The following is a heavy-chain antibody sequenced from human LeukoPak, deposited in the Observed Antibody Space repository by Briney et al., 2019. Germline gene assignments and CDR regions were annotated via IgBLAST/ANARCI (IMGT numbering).Heavy chain of an antibody. D-gene: IGHD3-10*01. J-gene: IGHJ6*03. CDR1: GGSISSSSYY. CDR3: ARGVGYGSGSYRYYYYYMDV. CDR2: IYYSGST. Sequence: SETLSLTCTVSGGSISSSSYYWGWIRQPPGKGLEWIGSIYYSGSTYYNPSLKSRVTISVDTSKNQFSLKLSSVTAADTAVYYCARGVGYGSGSYRYYYYYMDVWGKGTTVTVSS. V-gene: IGHV4-39*07.